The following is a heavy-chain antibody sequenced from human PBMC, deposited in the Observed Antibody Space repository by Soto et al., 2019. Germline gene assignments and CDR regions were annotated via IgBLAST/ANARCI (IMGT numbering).Heavy chain of an antibody. CDR2: ISYDGSNK. Sequence: QVQLVEYGGGVVQPGRSLRLSCASSGFTFSIYGMHWVRQAPGKGLEWVAVISYDGSNKYYADSEKGRFSISRDNSKNPPYLQMNRVRAEETDVYYCVKGSTAMTYFDYWGQGTLVTVYS. D-gene: IGHD5-18*01. V-gene: IGHV3-30*18. CDR3: VKGSTAMTYFDY. J-gene: IGHJ4*02. CDR1: GFTFSIYG.